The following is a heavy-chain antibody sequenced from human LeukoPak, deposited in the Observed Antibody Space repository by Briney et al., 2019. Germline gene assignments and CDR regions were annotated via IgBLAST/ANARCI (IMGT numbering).Heavy chain of an antibody. CDR1: GFPLITDV. D-gene: IGHD3-10*01. CDR2: ISGSGGNT. CDR3: AKVSGRIQIWPQPFGDGMDV. V-gene: IGHV3-23*01. J-gene: IGHJ6*02. Sequence: GGSLRLSCAASGFPLITDVMSWVRQPPGKGLDGFSAISGSGGNTYYADSVKGRFTISRDNSKNMLYLQMNSLRAEDTAVYYCAKVSGRIQIWPQPFGDGMDVWGQGTTVTVSS.